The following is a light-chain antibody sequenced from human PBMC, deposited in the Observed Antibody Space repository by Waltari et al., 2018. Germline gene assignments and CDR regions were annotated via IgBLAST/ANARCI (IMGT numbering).Light chain of an antibody. CDR1: SSNIGAGYD. CDR3: QSYDSSLSAYV. V-gene: IGLV1-40*01. Sequence: QSVLTQPPSVSGAPGQRITIFCTGSSSNIGAGYDVHWYQQFPGTAPKLLPYANNTRPSGVPDRFAGSKSGTSVSLAITGLQAEDEADYYCQSYDSSLSAYVFGTGTKVTVL. J-gene: IGLJ1*01. CDR2: ANN.